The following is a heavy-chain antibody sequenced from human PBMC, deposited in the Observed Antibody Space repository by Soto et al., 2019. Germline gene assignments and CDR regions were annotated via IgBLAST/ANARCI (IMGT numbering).Heavy chain of an antibody. Sequence: EVQLVESGGGLVKPGGSLRLSCAASGFTFSSYSMNWVRQAPGKGLEWVSSISSSSSYIYYADSVKGRFTTSRDNAKNSLYLQRNSLRAEDTAVYYCARLTAGDSSGWCIDYWGQGTLVTVSS. J-gene: IGHJ4*02. CDR3: ARLTAGDSSGWCIDY. CDR2: ISSSSSYI. V-gene: IGHV3-21*01. D-gene: IGHD6-19*01. CDR1: GFTFSSYS.